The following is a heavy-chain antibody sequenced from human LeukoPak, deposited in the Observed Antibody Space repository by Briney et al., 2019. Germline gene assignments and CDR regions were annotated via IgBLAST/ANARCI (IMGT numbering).Heavy chain of an antibody. J-gene: IGHJ6*03. CDR1: GFTFTSSA. CDR2: IVVGSGNT. Sequence: SVKLSCKASGFTFTSSAMQWVRQARGQRLEWIGWIVVGSGNTNYAQKFQERVTITRDMSTSTAYMELSSLRSEDTAVYYYSAATTPYYYYYMDVWGKGTTVTVSS. CDR3: SAATTPYYYYYMDV. D-gene: IGHD1-26*01. V-gene: IGHV1-58*02.